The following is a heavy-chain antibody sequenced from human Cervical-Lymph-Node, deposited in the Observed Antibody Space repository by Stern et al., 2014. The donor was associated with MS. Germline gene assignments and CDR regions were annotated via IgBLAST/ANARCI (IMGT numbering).Heavy chain of an antibody. CDR2: ITVFFGTT. J-gene: IGHJ1*01. CDR3: ARGLDDSSGYYPD. D-gene: IGHD3-22*01. Sequence: VQLVESGAEVKKPGSSVKVSCKASGGILSSYAINWVRQAPGQGLEWVGGITVFFGTTNYAQKFQGRVAITADESTSAAYMELSSLRSEDTAVYYCARGLDDSSGYYPDWGQGTLVTVSS. CDR1: GGILSSYA. V-gene: IGHV1-69*01.